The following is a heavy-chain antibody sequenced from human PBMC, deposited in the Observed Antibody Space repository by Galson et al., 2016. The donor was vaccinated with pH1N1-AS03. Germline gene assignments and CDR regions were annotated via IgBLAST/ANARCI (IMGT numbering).Heavy chain of an antibody. CDR1: GFTVSTYD. CDR3: AVWGYISNTHGLDF. Sequence: SLRLSCAASGFTVSTYDMHWVRQSAGGGLEWVSLIAAVGTTEYAGSVKGRFTIFRNNVKNSLYLQMNNLRAEDTALYYCAVWGYISNTHGLDFWGKGTTVTVSS. D-gene: IGHD5-18*01. CDR2: IAAVGTT. J-gene: IGHJ6*04. V-gene: IGHV3-13*01.